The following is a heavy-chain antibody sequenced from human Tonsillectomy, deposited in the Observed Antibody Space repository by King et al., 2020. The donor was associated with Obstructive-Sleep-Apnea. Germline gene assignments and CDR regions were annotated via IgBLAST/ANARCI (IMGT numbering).Heavy chain of an antibody. CDR3: GRLRRSRFGTYGVDV. CDR2: TFFRGSV. CDR1: GDSITTTSSF. Sequence: QLQQSGPGLVKPSETLSLSCTVAGDSITTTSSFWGWIRQPPGKRLEWIGNTFFRGSVEYNPSLGGRVTISEDPSNNQFSLRLRSVTAADTAIYYCGRLRRSRFGTYGVDVWGQGTTVTVSS. J-gene: IGHJ6*02. D-gene: IGHD1-14*01. V-gene: IGHV4-39*01.